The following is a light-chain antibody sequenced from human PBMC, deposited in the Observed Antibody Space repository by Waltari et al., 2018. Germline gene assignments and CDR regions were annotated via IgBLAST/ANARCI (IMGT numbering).Light chain of an antibody. V-gene: IGLV2-14*03. J-gene: IGLJ2*01. CDR1: SHAYYTY. CDR3: SVKRGNSFVV. Sequence: QSALTQPASLPGSPGQSITISCTGASHAYYTYVCWYQHHPGKAPKLLIFDVSKRPSGVSNRFSGSKSGSTASLTISGLQAEDEADYFCSVKRGNSFVVFGGGTKLTVL. CDR2: DVS.